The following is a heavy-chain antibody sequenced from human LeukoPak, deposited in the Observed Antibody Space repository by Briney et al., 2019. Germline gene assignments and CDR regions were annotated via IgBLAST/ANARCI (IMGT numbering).Heavy chain of an antibody. CDR2: IIPIFGTA. CDR1: GGTFSSYA. Sequence: ASVKVSCKASGGTFSSYAISWVRQAPGQGLEWMGGIIPIFGTANYAQKFQGRVTITADESTSTAYMELSSLRSEDTAVYYCARETDIAARGTDAFDIWGQGTMVTVSS. V-gene: IGHV1-69*13. CDR3: ARETDIAARGTDAFDI. D-gene: IGHD6-6*01. J-gene: IGHJ3*02.